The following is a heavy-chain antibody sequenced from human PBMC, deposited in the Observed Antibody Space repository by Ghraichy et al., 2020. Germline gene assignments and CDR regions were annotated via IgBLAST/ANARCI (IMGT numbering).Heavy chain of an antibody. CDR3: ARVTSSTWYPDY. J-gene: IGHJ4*02. CDR1: GDSVSSNSAA. V-gene: IGHV6-1*01. Sequence: SETLSLTCAISGDSVSSNSAAWHWIRQSPSRGLEWLGRTYYRSKWYNDYAVSVKSRITITPDTSKNQFSLQLNSVTPDDTAVYFCARVTSSTWYPDYWGQGTLVTVSS. D-gene: IGHD6-13*01. CDR2: TYYRSKWYN.